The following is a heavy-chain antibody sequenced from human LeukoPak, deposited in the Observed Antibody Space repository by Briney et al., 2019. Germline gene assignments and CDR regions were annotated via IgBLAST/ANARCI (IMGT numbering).Heavy chain of an antibody. CDR3: ARGPNYVWGSYRYFDY. CDR2: IYYSGST. J-gene: IGHJ4*02. Sequence: SETLSLTCAVSGGSISSGDYYWSWIRQPPGTGLEWIGYIYYSGSTSYNPSLKSRVTISVDTSKNQFSLKLTSMTAADTAVYYCARGPNYVWGSYRYFDYWGQGTLVTVSS. V-gene: IGHV4-30-4*01. CDR1: GGSISSGDYY. D-gene: IGHD3-16*02.